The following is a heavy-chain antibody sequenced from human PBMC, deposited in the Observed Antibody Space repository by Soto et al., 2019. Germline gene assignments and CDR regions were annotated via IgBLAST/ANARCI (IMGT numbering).Heavy chain of an antibody. CDR2: INAGNGNT. D-gene: IGHD2-2*01. CDR1: GYTFTSYA. Sequence: ASVKVSCKASGYTFTSYAMHWVRQAPGQRLEWMGWINAGNGNTKYSQKFQGRVTITRDTSASTAYMELSSLRSEDTAVYYCARDRTGMPRGYYYYYMDVWGKGTTVTVSS. CDR3: ARDRTGMPRGYYYYYMDV. J-gene: IGHJ6*03. V-gene: IGHV1-3*01.